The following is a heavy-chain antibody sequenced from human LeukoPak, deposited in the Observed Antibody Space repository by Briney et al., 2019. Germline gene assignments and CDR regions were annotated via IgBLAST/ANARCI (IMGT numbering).Heavy chain of an antibody. CDR3: ARVASGSYFPEPYYYYMDV. D-gene: IGHD3-10*01. CDR2: ISSSGSTI. V-gene: IGHV3-48*03. J-gene: IGHJ6*03. CDR1: GFTFSSYE. Sequence: GGSLRLSCAASGFTFSSYEMNWVRQAPGKGLEWVSYISSSGSTIYYADSVKGRFTISRDNVKNSLYLQMNSLRAEDTAVYYCARVASGSYFPEPYYYYMDVWGKGTTVTVSS.